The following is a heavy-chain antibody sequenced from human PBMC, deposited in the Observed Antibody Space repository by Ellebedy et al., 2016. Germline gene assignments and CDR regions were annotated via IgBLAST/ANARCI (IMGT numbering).Heavy chain of an antibody. Sequence: GGSLRLSCAASGFTFDNFNMHWVRLPPGKGLEWVSIIRQDGGSTSYAASVRGRFTISRDNSKNSLYLQMNSVISEDTALYYCAKDIMGSIDYWGQGTLVTVSS. D-gene: IGHD2-8*01. J-gene: IGHJ4*02. CDR3: AKDIMGSIDY. CDR1: GFTFDNFN. CDR2: IRQDGGST. V-gene: IGHV3-43*01.